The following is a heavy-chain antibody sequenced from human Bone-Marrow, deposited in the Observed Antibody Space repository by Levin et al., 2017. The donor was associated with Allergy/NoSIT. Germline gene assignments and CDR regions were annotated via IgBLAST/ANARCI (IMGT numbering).Heavy chain of an antibody. CDR3: ASYALGAAGRGS. D-gene: IGHD6-13*01. CDR2: INYDGSS. Sequence: KPSETLSLTCTVSGDSGINPSYHWGWIRQPPGKQLEWIGFINYDGSSHSNPSLGSRVTLSIDTSKNQFSAKLISVTAADTAMYYCASYALGAAGRGSWGQGTLVAVSS. CDR1: GDSGINPSYH. J-gene: IGHJ5*02. V-gene: IGHV4-61*01.